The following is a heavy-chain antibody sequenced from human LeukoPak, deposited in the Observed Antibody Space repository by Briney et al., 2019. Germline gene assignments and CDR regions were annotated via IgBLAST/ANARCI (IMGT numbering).Heavy chain of an antibody. V-gene: IGHV4-34*01. Sequence: PSETLSLTCAVYGGSFSGYYWSWIRQPQGKGLEWIGEINHSGSTNYNPSLKSRVTISVDTSKNQFSLKLSSVTAADTAVYYCARGRGRITMIVVVIPYFDYWGQGTLVTVSS. D-gene: IGHD3-22*01. J-gene: IGHJ4*02. CDR3: ARGRGRITMIVVVIPYFDY. CDR1: GGSFSGYY. CDR2: INHSGST.